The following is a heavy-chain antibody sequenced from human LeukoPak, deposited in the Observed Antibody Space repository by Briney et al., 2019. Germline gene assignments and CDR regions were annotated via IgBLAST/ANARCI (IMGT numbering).Heavy chain of an antibody. CDR3: AKLPDIVLVVYAWYFDL. CDR2: ISGSGGST. D-gene: IGHD2-8*02. J-gene: IGHJ2*01. Sequence: GGSLRLSCVASGFPFSSYAMSWVRQAPGKGLEWVSAISGSGGSTYYADSVKGRFTISRDNSKNTLYLQMNSLRAEDTAVYYCAKLPDIVLVVYAWYFDLWGRGTLVTVSS. V-gene: IGHV3-23*01. CDR1: GFPFSSYA.